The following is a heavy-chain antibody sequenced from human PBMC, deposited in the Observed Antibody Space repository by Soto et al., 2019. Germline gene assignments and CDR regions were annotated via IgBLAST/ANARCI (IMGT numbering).Heavy chain of an antibody. J-gene: IGHJ6*03. D-gene: IGHD2-2*01. Sequence: SETLSLTCTVSGGSISSGGYYWSWIRQQPGKGLEWIGYIYYSGSTYYNPSLKSRVTISVDTSKNQFSPKLSSVTAADTAVYYCARVVPAAMLYYYYYYMDVWGKGTTVTVSS. V-gene: IGHV4-31*03. CDR2: IYYSGST. CDR3: ARVVPAAMLYYYYYYMDV. CDR1: GGSISSGGYY.